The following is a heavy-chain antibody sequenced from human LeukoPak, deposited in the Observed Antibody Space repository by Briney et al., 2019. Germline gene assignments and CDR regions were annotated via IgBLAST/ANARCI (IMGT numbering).Heavy chain of an antibody. Sequence: SETLSLTCTVSGGSISSAGYYWAWIRQPPGKTLEWIGSISYSGNTFYNPSLKSRLSIFADASKNQFSLRLTSVTAADTALYYCARRKIVATIEYWGPGTLVTVSS. D-gene: IGHD5-12*01. CDR1: GGSISSAGYY. CDR3: ARRKIVATIEY. V-gene: IGHV4-39*01. J-gene: IGHJ4*02. CDR2: ISYSGNT.